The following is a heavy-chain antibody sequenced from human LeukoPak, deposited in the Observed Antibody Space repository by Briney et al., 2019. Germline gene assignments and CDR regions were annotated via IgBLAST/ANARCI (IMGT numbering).Heavy chain of an antibody. V-gene: IGHV1-8*01. Sequence: ASVKVSCKASGYTFTSYDINWVRQATGQGLEWMGWMNPNSGNTGYAQKFQGRVTMTRNTSISTAYMELSSLRSEDTAVYYCARGPLRYFDWLGGYYYYYGMDVWGQGTTVTVS. CDR2: MNPNSGNT. CDR1: GYTFTSYD. D-gene: IGHD3-9*01. CDR3: ARGPLRYFDWLGGYYYYYGMDV. J-gene: IGHJ6*02.